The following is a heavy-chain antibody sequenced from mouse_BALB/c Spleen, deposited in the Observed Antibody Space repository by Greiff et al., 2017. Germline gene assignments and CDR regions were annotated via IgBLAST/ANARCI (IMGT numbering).Heavy chain of an antibody. CDR1: GFTFSSYA. CDR3: ARDYGYDAWFAY. V-gene: IGHV5-6-5*01. Sequence: EVHLVESGGGLVKPGGSLKLSCAASGFTFSSYAMSWVRQTPEKRLEWVASISSGGSTYYPDSVKGRFTISRDNARNILYLQMSSLRSEDTAMYYCARDYGYDAWFAYWGQGTLVTVSA. J-gene: IGHJ3*01. D-gene: IGHD2-2*01. CDR2: ISSGGST.